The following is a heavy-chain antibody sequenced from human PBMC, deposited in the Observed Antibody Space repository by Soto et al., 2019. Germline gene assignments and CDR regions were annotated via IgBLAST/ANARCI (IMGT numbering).Heavy chain of an antibody. Sequence: PSETLSLTCTVSGGSFSSYYWSWIRQPPGKGLEWIGYIYHSGTTTYNPSLKSRVTISVDTSKNQIYLRLSSVTAADTAVYYCAREVQYWFVSWGQGTLVTVFS. CDR2: IYHSGTT. V-gene: IGHV4-59*01. CDR3: AREVQYWFVS. CDR1: GGSFSSYY. J-gene: IGHJ5*01. D-gene: IGHD1-1*01.